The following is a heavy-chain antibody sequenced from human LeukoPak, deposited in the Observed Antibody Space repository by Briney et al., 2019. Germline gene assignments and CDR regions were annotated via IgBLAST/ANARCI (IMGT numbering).Heavy chain of an antibody. CDR1: GFTLSRYA. D-gene: IGHD4-23*01. V-gene: IGHV3-30-3*01. CDR2: ISYDGSNK. CDR3: AGQTTVVTLASFDY. J-gene: IGHJ4*02. Sequence: SGGSLRLPCAASGFTLSRYAMHWVRQAPGKGLEWVAVISYDGSNKYYADPVKGRFTISRDNYKNTPYLQMNGLRAEDTAVYYGAGQTTVVTLASFDYWGQGTLVTVSS.